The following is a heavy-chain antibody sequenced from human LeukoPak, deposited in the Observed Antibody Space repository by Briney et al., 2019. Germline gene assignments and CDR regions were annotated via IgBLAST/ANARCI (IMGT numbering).Heavy chain of an antibody. CDR3: ARGVGGYSSGWYVNFDH. J-gene: IGHJ4*02. Sequence: SETLSLTCTVSGGSIRSYYWSWIRQPPGKGLECIGYISYSGSTNHNPSLKSRVTISVDTSKNQFYLKLSSVTAADTAVYYCARGVGGYSSGWYVNFDHWGQGTLVTVSS. V-gene: IGHV4-59*01. D-gene: IGHD6-19*01. CDR1: GGSIRSYY. CDR2: ISYSGST.